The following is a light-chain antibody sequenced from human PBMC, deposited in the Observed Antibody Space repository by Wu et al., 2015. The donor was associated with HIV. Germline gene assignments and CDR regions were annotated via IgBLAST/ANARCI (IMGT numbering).Light chain of an antibody. V-gene: IGKV3D-15*01. J-gene: IGKJ4*01. CDR3: QQYNNWPPALT. CDR2: GVS. CDR1: QSISANY. Sequence: EIVLTQTPGTLPLSPGERATLSCRASQSISANYLAWYQQKPGQAPRLLIFGVSNRASGIPARFSGSGSGTEFTLTISSMQSEDFAVYYCQQYNNWPPALTFGGGTKVEIK.